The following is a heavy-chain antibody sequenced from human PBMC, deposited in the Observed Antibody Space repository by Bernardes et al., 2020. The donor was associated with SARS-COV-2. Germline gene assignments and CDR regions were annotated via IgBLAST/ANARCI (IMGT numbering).Heavy chain of an antibody. V-gene: IGHV4-39*01. J-gene: IGHJ4*02. CDR1: GGSISSSSYY. CDR2: IYYSGST. Sequence: SETLSLTCTVSGGSISSSSYYWGWIRQPPGKGLEWIGSIYYSGSTYYNPSLKSRVTISVDTSKNQFSLKLSSVTAADTAVYYCARLGPLDTAMVDYWGQGTLVTVSS. D-gene: IGHD5-18*01. CDR3: ARLGPLDTAMVDY.